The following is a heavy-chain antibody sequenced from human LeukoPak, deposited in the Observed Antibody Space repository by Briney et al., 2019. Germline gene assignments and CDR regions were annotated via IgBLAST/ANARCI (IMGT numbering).Heavy chain of an antibody. V-gene: IGHV4-31*03. J-gene: IGHJ4*02. CDR2: IYYSGST. CDR1: GGSISSGGYY. D-gene: IGHD3-16*01. CDR3: ARAGPRGIDY. Sequence: SETLSLTCTVSGGSISSGGYYWSWIRQHPGKGLEWIGYIYYSGSTYYNPSLKSRVTISVDTSKNQFSLKLSSVTAADTAVYYCARAGPRGIDYWGQGTLVTVSS.